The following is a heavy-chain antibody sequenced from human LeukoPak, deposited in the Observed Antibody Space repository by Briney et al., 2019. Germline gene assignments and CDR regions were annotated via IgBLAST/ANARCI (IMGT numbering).Heavy chain of an antibody. J-gene: IGHJ4*02. Sequence: GASVKVSCKASGYTFTSYGISWVRQAPGQGLECMGWISAYNGNTNYAQKLQGRVTMTTDTSTSTAYMELRSLRSDDTAVYYCARVQLRYFDWSPSEFDYWGQGTLVTVSS. D-gene: IGHD3-9*01. V-gene: IGHV1-18*01. CDR1: GYTFTSYG. CDR2: ISAYNGNT. CDR3: ARVQLRYFDWSPSEFDY.